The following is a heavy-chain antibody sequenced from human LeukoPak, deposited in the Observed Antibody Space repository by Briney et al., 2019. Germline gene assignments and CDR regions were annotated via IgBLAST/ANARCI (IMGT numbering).Heavy chain of an antibody. Sequence: PSETLSLTSTVSGGSISSGSYYWSWIRPPAGEGLEWIGRIYTSGSTNYNPSLKSRVTISVDTSKNQFSLKLSSVTAADTAVYYCARVVKQQLVQPHYYYYMDVWGKGTTVTVSS. V-gene: IGHV4-61*02. CDR3: ARVVKQQLVQPHYYYYMDV. CDR1: GGSISSGSYY. J-gene: IGHJ6*03. D-gene: IGHD6-13*01. CDR2: IYTSGST.